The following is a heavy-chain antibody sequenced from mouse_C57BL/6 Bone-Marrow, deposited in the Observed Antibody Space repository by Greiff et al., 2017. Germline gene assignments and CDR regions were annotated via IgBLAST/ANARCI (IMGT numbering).Heavy chain of an antibody. Sequence: QVQLKQPGAELVMPGASVKLSCKASGYTFTSYWMHWVKQRPGQGLEWIGEIDPSDSYTNYNQKFKGKSTLTVDNSSSTAYMQLSSLTSEDSGVYYCARKFKGAMDYWGQGTSVTVSS. J-gene: IGHJ4*01. V-gene: IGHV1-69*01. CDR1: GYTFTSYW. CDR2: IDPSDSYT. CDR3: ARKFKGAMDY.